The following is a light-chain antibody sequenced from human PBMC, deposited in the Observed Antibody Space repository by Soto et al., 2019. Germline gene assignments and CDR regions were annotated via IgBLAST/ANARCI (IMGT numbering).Light chain of an antibody. CDR3: QQANSLPHT. Sequence: EIVLTQSPGTLSLSPGERATLSCRASQSVSVYLAWFQQKPGQPPRLLIYDASKRATGIPPRFSGSGSGTDFTLTISSLQPEDFATYYCQQANSLPHTFGQGTRLEIK. V-gene: IGKV3-11*01. CDR1: QSVSVY. CDR2: DAS. J-gene: IGKJ5*01.